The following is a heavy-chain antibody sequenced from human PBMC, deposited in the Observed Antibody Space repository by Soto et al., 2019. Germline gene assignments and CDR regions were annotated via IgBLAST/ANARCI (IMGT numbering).Heavy chain of an antibody. Sequence: PSETLSLTCNVSGDSLHSGAYYWTWIRQSPGRGLEWIGHIYHTGSTNYNPSLRSRLTISLDTSKNRFSLTLRSVNAVDTGVYYCEKSWGGDGYSHWGQGTLVTVSS. CDR1: GDSLHSGAYY. D-gene: IGHD2-15*01. CDR2: IYHTGST. CDR3: EKSWGGDGYSH. V-gene: IGHV4-61*03. J-gene: IGHJ4*02.